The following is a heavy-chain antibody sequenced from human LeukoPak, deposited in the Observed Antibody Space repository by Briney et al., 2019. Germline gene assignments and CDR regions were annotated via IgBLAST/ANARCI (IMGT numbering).Heavy chain of an antibody. D-gene: IGHD3-22*01. Sequence: ASVKVSCKASGYTLTSYAMNWVRQAPGQGLEWMGGIIPIFGTANYAQKFQGRVTITADKSTSTAYMELSSLRSEDTAVYYCARGSDSSGYYGGLVVYWGQGTLVTVSS. J-gene: IGHJ4*02. V-gene: IGHV1-69*06. CDR1: GYTLTSYA. CDR2: IIPIFGTA. CDR3: ARGSDSSGYYGGLVVY.